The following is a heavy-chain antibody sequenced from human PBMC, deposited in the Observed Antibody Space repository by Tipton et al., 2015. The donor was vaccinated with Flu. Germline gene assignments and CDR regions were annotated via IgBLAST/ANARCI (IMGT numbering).Heavy chain of an antibody. J-gene: IGHJ4*02. D-gene: IGHD6-13*01. Sequence: QLAQSGGGVVQPGRSLRLSCAASGFTFSSYGMHWVRQAPGKGLEWVAVIWYDGSNKYYADSVKGRFTISRDNSKNTLYLQMNSLRAEDTAVYYCARGSGYSSSDPLDYWGQGTLVTVSS. CDR1: GFTFSSYG. CDR3: ARGSGYSSSDPLDY. V-gene: IGHV3-33*01. CDR2: IWYDGSNK.